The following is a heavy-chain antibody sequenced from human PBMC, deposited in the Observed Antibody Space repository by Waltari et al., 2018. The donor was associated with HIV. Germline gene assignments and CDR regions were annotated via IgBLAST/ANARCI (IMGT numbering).Heavy chain of an antibody. D-gene: IGHD2-2*01. CDR1: GFTSSSYS. J-gene: IGHJ4*02. Sequence: EVQLVESGGGLVQPGGSLRLSCVGSGFTSSSYSMNWVRQAPGKGLEWVSYISTSRSSEYYADSVKGRFTISRDNAKNSLFLQMSSLRTEDTAVYYCARDYCSSSSCTVDYWGQGALVTVSS. V-gene: IGHV3-48*01. CDR2: ISTSRSSE. CDR3: ARDYCSSSSCTVDY.